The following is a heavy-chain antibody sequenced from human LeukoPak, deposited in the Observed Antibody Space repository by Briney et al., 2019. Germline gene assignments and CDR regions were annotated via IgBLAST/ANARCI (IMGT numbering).Heavy chain of an antibody. D-gene: IGHD1-26*01. CDR3: ARQGGSYVSLDY. Sequence: PGESLKISCKGSGYSFTSYWIAWVRQMPGKGLEWMRIINPADSDTRYSLSFQGQVTMSADKSISTAYLQWSSLKASDTAMYYCARQGGSYVSLDYWGQGTLVTVSS. CDR2: INPADSDT. CDR1: GYSFTSYW. V-gene: IGHV5-51*01. J-gene: IGHJ4*02.